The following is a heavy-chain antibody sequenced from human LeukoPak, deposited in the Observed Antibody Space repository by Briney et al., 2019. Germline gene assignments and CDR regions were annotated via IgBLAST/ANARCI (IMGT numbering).Heavy chain of an antibody. J-gene: IGHJ3*02. D-gene: IGHD5-24*01. Sequence: SETLTHISTIPAATYSRYYQRLIQPPAWQGLNWIGRIYTSGSTNYNPSLRSRVTMSVDTSKNQFSLKLSSVTAADTAVYYCASSMATIDAFDIWGQGTMVTVSS. CDR1: AATYSRYY. CDR2: IYTSGST. CDR3: ASSMATIDAFDI. V-gene: IGHV4-4*07.